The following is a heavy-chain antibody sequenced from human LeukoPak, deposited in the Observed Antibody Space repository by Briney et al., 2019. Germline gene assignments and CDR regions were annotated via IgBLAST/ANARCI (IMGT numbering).Heavy chain of an antibody. D-gene: IGHD5-18*01. J-gene: IGHJ4*02. Sequence: GGSPRLSCVDPGLTFRIHGMSWVRQAPGKGLEWVATISGNGGITYYAASVKGRFTISRDNSKNTLYLQMNSLRAEDTAVYYCAKAGYSYGYVPPDYWGQGTLVTVSS. CDR3: AKAGYSYGYVPPDY. V-gene: IGHV3-23*01. CDR1: GLTFRIHG. CDR2: ISGNGGIT.